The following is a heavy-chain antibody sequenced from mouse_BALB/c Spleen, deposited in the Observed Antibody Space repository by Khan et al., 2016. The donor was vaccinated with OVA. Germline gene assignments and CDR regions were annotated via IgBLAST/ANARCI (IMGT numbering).Heavy chain of an antibody. J-gene: IGHJ4*01. V-gene: IGHV1-63*02. CDR2: IYPGNGNT. D-gene: IGHD1-1*01. CDR3: SSSYYFGTNYATMVD. Sequence: QVRLQQSGAELVRPGTSVKMSCKAAGYTFTNYWIGWINQRPGHGLEWIGDIYPGNGNTNYNEKFKGKATLTADTSSNPAYLQLSSLTSQDSAIXYYSSSYYFGTNYATMVDWGQGTSVTVSS. CDR1: GYTFTNYW.